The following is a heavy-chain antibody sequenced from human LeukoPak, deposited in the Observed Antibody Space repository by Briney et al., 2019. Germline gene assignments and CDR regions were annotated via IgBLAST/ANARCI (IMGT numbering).Heavy chain of an antibody. Sequence: PGGSLRLSCAASGFTFSSYGMHWVRQAPGKGLEWVAVISYDGSNKYYADSVKGRFTISRDNSKNTLYLQMNSLRAEDTAVYYGARRGIAAAGVFDIWGKGTMVTVSS. D-gene: IGHD6-13*01. V-gene: IGHV3-30*03. J-gene: IGHJ3*02. CDR3: ARRGIAAAGVFDI. CDR1: GFTFSSYG. CDR2: ISYDGSNK.